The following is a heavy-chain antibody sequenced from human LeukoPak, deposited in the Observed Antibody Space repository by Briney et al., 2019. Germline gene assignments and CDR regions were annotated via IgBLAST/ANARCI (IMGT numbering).Heavy chain of an antibody. Sequence: SETLSLTCAVYGGSFSGYYWTWIRQPPGKGLEWIGEINHKGSTNYNPSLMSRGSTSVDTSKNQFSLKLSSVTAADTAVYYCARGPHYYGSGSYEYSYYYYYYGMDVWGNGTTVTVSS. V-gene: IGHV4-34*01. CDR2: INHKGST. D-gene: IGHD3-10*01. CDR1: GGSFSGYY. J-gene: IGHJ6*04. CDR3: ARGPHYYGSGSYEYSYYYYYYGMDV.